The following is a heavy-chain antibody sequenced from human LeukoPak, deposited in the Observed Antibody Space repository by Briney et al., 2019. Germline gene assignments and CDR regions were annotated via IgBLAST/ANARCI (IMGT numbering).Heavy chain of an antibody. CDR1: GYTFTSYD. V-gene: IGHV1-8*03. CDR2: MNPNSGNT. CDR3: ARSSTIFGPMDV. Sequence: ASVKVSCKASGYTFTSYDINWVRQATGQGLEWMGWMNPNSGNTGYAQKFQGRVTITRNTSISTAYMELGSLRSEDTAVYYCARSSTIFGPMDVWGKGTTVTVSS. J-gene: IGHJ6*03. D-gene: IGHD3-3*01.